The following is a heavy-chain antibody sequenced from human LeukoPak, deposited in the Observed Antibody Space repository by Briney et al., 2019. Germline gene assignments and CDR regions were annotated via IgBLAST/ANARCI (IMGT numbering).Heavy chain of an antibody. CDR1: SGSISGYY. Sequence: SETLSLTCTVSSGSISGYYWNWIRQPPGKGLEWIGYVYYSGSTYYNPSLKSRVTISVDTSKNQFSLKLSSVTAADTAVYYCARIERFLEWLLPESNYWGQGTLVTVSS. CDR3: ARIERFLEWLLPESNY. CDR2: VYYSGST. V-gene: IGHV4-59*04. D-gene: IGHD3-3*01. J-gene: IGHJ4*02.